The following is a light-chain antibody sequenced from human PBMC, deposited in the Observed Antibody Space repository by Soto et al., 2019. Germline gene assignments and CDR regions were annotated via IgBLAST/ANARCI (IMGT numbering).Light chain of an antibody. V-gene: IGKV1-5*01. CDR1: QSISSW. CDR3: QQYNSYSLLT. CDR2: DAS. J-gene: IGKJ4*01. Sequence: THSPATLSLSPGERATLSCRASQSISSWLAWYQQKPGKAPKLLIYDASSLESGVPSRFSGSGSGTEFTLTISSLQPDDFATYYCQQYNSYSLLTFGGGTKVDIK.